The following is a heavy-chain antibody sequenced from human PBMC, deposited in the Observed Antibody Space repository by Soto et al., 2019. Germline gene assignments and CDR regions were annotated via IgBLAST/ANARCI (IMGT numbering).Heavy chain of an antibody. Sequence: EVQLVESGGGLVQPGGSLRLSCATSGFTFSSFWMHWVRQAPGKGLELVSRANPDGSYTSYADSVKGRFTISRDNAKNTLFMQMNSLRAEDTAVYYCTRHGSGDYFLFDPWGQGTLVTVSS. J-gene: IGHJ5*02. CDR1: GFTFSSFW. D-gene: IGHD4-17*01. V-gene: IGHV3-74*01. CDR3: TRHGSGDYFLFDP. CDR2: ANPDGSYT.